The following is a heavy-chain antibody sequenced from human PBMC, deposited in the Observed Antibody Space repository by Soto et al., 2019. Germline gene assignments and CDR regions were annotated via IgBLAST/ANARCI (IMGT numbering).Heavy chain of an antibody. CDR2: INHSGSS. V-gene: IGHV4-34*01. CDR1: GGSFSGYF. D-gene: IGHD6-19*01. J-gene: IGHJ4*02. CDR3: ARGAGGSSSYIDY. Sequence: PSETLSLTCAVYGGSFSGYFWTWIRQPPGKGLEWIGEINHSGSSNYNPSLKSRLTISVDTSKSQFSLKLSSVTAADTAVYYCARGAGGSSSYIDYWGQGTLVTV.